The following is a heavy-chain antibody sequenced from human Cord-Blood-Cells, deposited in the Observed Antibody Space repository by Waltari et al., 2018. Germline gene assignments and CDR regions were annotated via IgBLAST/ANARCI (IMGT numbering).Heavy chain of an antibody. D-gene: IGHD7-27*01. CDR3: ARTLTGTGGNWFDP. J-gene: IGHJ5*02. CDR1: GYTFTSYD. V-gene: IGHV1-8*01. Sequence: QVQLVQSGAEVKKPGASVKVSCKASGYTFTSYDINWVRQATGQGLEWMGWMNPNSGNTGYAQKFQGGVTMTRNTSISTAYMELSSLRSEDTAVYYCARTLTGTGGNWFDPWGQEPWSPSPQ. CDR2: MNPNSGNT.